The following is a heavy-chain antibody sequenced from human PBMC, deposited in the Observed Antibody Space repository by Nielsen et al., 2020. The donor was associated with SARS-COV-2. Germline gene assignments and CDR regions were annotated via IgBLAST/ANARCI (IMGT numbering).Heavy chain of an antibody. CDR3: ARALSGSLNWFDP. J-gene: IGHJ5*02. D-gene: IGHD1-26*01. CDR2: VSGDVAHTT. V-gene: IGHV3-23*01. CDR1: GFTFSAHA. Sequence: GGSLRLSCAASGFTFSAHAMIWVRQAAGKGLEWVSAVSGDVAHTTYYADSVKGRFTISRDNSKNTLYLQMNSLRAEDTAVYYCARALSGSLNWFDPWGQGTLVTVSS.